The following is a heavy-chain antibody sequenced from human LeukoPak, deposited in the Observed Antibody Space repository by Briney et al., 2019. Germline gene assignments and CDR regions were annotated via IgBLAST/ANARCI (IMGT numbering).Heavy chain of an antibody. CDR3: ARSHSSTSWFFDS. CDR1: GDSIISSNYY. J-gene: IGHJ4*02. D-gene: IGHD6-6*01. CDR2: IYYSGST. Sequence: PSETLSLTCTVSGDSIISSNYYWVWIRQPPGKGLEWIGYIYYSGSTNYNPSLKSRVTISVDTSKNQFSLKLSSVTAADTALYYCARSHSSTSWFFDSWGQGTLVTVSS. V-gene: IGHV4-61*05.